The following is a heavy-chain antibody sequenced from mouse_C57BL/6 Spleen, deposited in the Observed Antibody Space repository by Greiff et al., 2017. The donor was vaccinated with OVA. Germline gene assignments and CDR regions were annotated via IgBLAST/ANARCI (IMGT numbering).Heavy chain of an antibody. V-gene: IGHV1-54*01. J-gene: IGHJ3*01. CDR2: INPGSGGT. CDR3: AREYYESKGFAD. Sequence: QVQLQQSGAELVRPGTSVKVSCKASGYAFTNYLIEWVKQRPGQGLEWIGVINPGSGGTNYNEKFKGKATLTAAKSSSTAYMQLSRLTSEDTAVNNGAREYYESKGFADGGQGTVVTVAA. CDR1: GYAFTNYL. D-gene: IGHD1-1*01.